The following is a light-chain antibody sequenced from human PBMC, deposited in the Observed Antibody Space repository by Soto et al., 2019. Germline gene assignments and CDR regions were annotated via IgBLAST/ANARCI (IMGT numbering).Light chain of an antibody. CDR3: QQYGSSPCT. J-gene: IGKJ1*01. CDR2: GAS. Sequence: IVLTQAPGTMSLSPGERATLSCKASQSVSSSYLAWYQQKPGQAPRLLIYGASSRATGIPDRFSGSGSGTDFTLTISRLEPEDLAVYYCQQYGSSPCTFGQGTKVDIK. CDR1: QSVSSSY. V-gene: IGKV3-20*01.